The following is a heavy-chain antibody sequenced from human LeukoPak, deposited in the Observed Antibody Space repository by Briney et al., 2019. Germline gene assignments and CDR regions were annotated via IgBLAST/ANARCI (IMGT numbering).Heavy chain of an antibody. V-gene: IGHV4-59*01. J-gene: IGHJ6*02. CDR2: IYYSGST. CDR3: ARRYGDYTYYYYYYGMDV. CDR1: GGSISSYY. Sequence: PSETLSLTCTVSGGSISSYYWSWIRQPPGKGLEWIGYIYYSGSTNYNPSLKSRVTISVDTSKNQFSLKLSSVTAADTAVYYCARRYGDYTYYYYYYGMDVWGQGTTVTVSS. D-gene: IGHD4-17*01.